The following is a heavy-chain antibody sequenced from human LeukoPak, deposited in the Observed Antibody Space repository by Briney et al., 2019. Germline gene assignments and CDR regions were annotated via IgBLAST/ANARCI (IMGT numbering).Heavy chain of an antibody. V-gene: IGHV4-34*01. CDR1: GGSFSGYY. J-gene: IGHJ4*02. D-gene: IGHD3-22*01. CDR3: ASAPGSYYDSSYYFDY. Sequence: PSETLSLTCAVYGGSFSGYYWSWIRQPPGKGLEWIGEINHSGSTNYNPSLKSRVTISVDTSKNQFSLKLSSVTAADTAVSYCASAPGSYYDSSYYFDYWGQGTLVTVSP. CDR2: INHSGST.